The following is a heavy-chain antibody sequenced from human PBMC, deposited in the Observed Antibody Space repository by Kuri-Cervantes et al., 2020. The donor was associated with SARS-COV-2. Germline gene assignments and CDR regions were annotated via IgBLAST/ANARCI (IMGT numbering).Heavy chain of an antibody. CDR2: IWYDGSNK. V-gene: IGHV3-30*04. CDR1: GFTFSGSA. Sequence: LSLTCAASGFTFSGSAMHWVRQASGKGLEWVAVIWYDGSNKYYADSVKGRFTISRDNSKDTLYLQMNSLRAEDTAVYYCARTTTVDDYWGQGTLVTVSS. D-gene: IGHD4-17*01. CDR3: ARTTTVDDY. J-gene: IGHJ4*02.